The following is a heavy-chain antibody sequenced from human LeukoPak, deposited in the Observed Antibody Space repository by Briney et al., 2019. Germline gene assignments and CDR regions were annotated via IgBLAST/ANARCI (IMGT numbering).Heavy chain of an antibody. D-gene: IGHD3-16*01. Sequence: GRSLRLSCAASGFTFSSYGMHWVRQAPGKGLEWGAVISYDGSNKYYADSVKGRFTTSRDNSKNTLYLKMNSLRSDHTAVYYCAKGGGGAPPGRGVFDYWGQGTLVTVSS. CDR1: GFTFSSYG. CDR3: AKGGGGAPPGRGVFDY. CDR2: ISYDGSNK. J-gene: IGHJ4*02. V-gene: IGHV3-30*18.